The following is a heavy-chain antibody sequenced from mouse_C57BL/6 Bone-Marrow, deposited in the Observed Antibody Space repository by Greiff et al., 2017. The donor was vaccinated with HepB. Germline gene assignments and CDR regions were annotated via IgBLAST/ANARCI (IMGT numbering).Heavy chain of an antibody. CDR1: GYTFTDYY. Sequence: QVQLQQSGAELVRPGASVKLSCKASGYTFTDYYINWVKQRPGQGLEWIARIYPGSGNTYYNEKFKGKATLTAEKSSSTAYMQLSSLTSEDSAVYFCARSANYYGSSSPFAYWGQGTLVTVSA. J-gene: IGHJ3*01. V-gene: IGHV1-76*01. D-gene: IGHD1-1*01. CDR2: IYPGSGNT. CDR3: ARSANYYGSSSPFAY.